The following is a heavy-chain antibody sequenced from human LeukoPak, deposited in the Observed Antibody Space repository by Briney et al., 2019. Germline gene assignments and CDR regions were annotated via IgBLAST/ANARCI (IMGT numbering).Heavy chain of an antibody. CDR2: ISGSGSSA. J-gene: IGHJ4*02. CDR3: AKGPMITFGGVIVD. V-gene: IGHV3-23*01. CDR1: GFTFSSYA. D-gene: IGHD3-16*02. Sequence: GGSLRLSCVASGFTFSSYAMSWVRQAPGKGLEWVSGISGSGSSAYYADSVKGRFTISRDNSKNAFLQMNSLRAEDTAVYYCAKGPMITFGGVIVDWGQGTLVTVSS.